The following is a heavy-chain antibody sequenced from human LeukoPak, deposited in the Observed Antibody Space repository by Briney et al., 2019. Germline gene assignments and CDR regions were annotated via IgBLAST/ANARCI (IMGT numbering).Heavy chain of an antibody. V-gene: IGHV1-18*01. CDR1: GYTFSSYD. J-gene: IGHJ5*02. CDR3: ARLAPRGSSSWYWFDP. CDR2: ISAYNGNT. D-gene: IGHD6-13*01. Sequence: ASVKVSCKASGYTFSSYDISWVRQAPGQGLEWMGWISAYNGNTNYAQKLQGRVTMTTDTSTSTAYLELRSLRSDDTAVYYCARLAPRGSSSWYWFDPWGQGTLVTVSS.